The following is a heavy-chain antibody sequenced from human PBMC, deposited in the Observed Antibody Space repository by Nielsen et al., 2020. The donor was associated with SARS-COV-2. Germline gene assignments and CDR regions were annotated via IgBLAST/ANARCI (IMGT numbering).Heavy chain of an antibody. Sequence: ASVKVSCKASGYTFTGYYMHWVRQAPGQGLEWMGRINPNSGGTNYAQKFQGRVTMTRNTSISTAYMELSSLRSEDTAVYYCASNGDHDDAFDIWGQGTMVTVSS. D-gene: IGHD4-17*01. J-gene: IGHJ3*02. V-gene: IGHV1-2*06. CDR3: ASNGDHDDAFDI. CDR1: GYTFTGYY. CDR2: INPNSGGT.